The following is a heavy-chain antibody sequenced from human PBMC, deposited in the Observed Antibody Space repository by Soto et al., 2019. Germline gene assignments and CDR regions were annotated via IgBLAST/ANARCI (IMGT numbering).Heavy chain of an antibody. CDR2: IIPIFGTA. J-gene: IGHJ4*02. CDR1: GGTFSSYA. CDR3: ARTYYYDSSGYLKALDY. V-gene: IGHV1-69*13. D-gene: IGHD3-22*01. Sequence: SVKVSCKASGGTFSSYAISWVRQAPGQGLEWMGGIIPIFGTANYAQKFQGRVTITADESTSTAYMELSSLRSEDTAVYYCARTYYYDSSGYLKALDYWGQGXLVTVYS.